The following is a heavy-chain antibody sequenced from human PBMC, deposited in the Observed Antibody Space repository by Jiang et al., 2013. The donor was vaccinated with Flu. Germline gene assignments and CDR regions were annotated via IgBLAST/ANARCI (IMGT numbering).Heavy chain of an antibody. CDR3: AKDRKGNYDFWSGYYTGYGMDV. V-gene: IGHV3-23*01. D-gene: IGHD3-3*01. CDR2: ISGSGGST. J-gene: IGHJ6*02. Sequence: WVRPGSREGGVEWVSAISGSGGSTYYADSREGRFTISRDNSKNTLYLQMNSLRAEDTAVYYCAKDRKGNYDFWSGYYTGYGMDVWGQGTTVTVSS.